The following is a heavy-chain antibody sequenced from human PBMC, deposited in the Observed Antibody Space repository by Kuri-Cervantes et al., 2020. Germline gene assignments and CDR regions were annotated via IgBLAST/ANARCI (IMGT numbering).Heavy chain of an antibody. Sequence: GGSLRLSCAASGFALGDYSMHWVRQAPGKGLEWVAVISYDGSNKYYADSVKGRFTISRDNSKNTLYLQMNSLSAEDTAVYYCARDDSSAGYYYDSSGLDYWGQGTLVTVSS. CDR1: GFALGDYS. CDR3: ARDDSSAGYYYDSSGLDY. D-gene: IGHD3-22*01. CDR2: ISYDGSNK. V-gene: IGHV3-30-3*01. J-gene: IGHJ4*02.